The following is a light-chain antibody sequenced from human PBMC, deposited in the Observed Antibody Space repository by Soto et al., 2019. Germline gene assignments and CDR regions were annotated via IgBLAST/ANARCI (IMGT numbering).Light chain of an antibody. J-gene: IGKJ4*01. CDR2: DAS. Sequence: EIVLTQSPAPVSLSPRERATLSCRASQSLSSYLAWYQQKPGKAPRLLIYDASKRANGIPARFTGSGSGTDFTLTISSLEPEDFAVYFCQQRSGWPPTFGGGTKVDIK. V-gene: IGKV3-11*01. CDR1: QSLSSY. CDR3: QQRSGWPPT.